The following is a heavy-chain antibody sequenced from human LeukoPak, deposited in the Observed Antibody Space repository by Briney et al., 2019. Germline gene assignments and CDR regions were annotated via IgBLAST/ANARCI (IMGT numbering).Heavy chain of an antibody. V-gene: IGHV3-23*01. D-gene: IGHD6-13*01. CDR1: GFTFSSYA. Sequence: GGSLRLSCAASGFTFSSYAMSWVHQAPGKGLEWVSAISGSGGSTYYADSVKGRFTISRDNSKNTLYLQMNSLRAEDTAVYYCAKDSLYSSSWYPNFDYWGQGTLVTVSS. CDR3: AKDSLYSSSWYPNFDY. J-gene: IGHJ4*02. CDR2: ISGSGGST.